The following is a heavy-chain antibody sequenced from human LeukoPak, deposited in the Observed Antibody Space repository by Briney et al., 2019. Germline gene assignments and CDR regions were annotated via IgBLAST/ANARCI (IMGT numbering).Heavy chain of an antibody. CDR2: SETKAHGGTT. J-gene: IGHJ4*02. CDR1: SYIFSDAW. CDR3: TTDPFYDSAGFAF. V-gene: IGHV3-15*07. D-gene: IGHD5/OR15-5a*01. Sequence: GGSLRLSCAASSYIFSDAWMNWVRQAPGKGLEWVGRSETKAHGGTTNYAAPVKGRFTISRDDSKNTLYLQMNSLKTEDTAVYYCTTDPFYDSAGFAFWDQGTLVTVSS.